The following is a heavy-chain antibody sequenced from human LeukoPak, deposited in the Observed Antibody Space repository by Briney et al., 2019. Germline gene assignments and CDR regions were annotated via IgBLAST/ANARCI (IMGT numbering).Heavy chain of an antibody. CDR3: ARPEVGDGHDAFDI. V-gene: IGHV1-18*01. D-gene: IGHD1-26*01. J-gene: IGHJ3*02. CDR2: ISAYNGNT. Sequence: ASVKVSCKASGYSFTSYGISWVRQAPGQGLEWMGWISAYNGNTNYVQKFRGRVTLTTDTSTSTAYMELRSLRSDDTAVYYCARPEVGDGHDAFDIWGQGTLVTVSS. CDR1: GYSFTSYG.